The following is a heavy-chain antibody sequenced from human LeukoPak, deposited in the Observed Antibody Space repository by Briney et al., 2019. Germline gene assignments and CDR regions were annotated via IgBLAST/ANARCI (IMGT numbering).Heavy chain of an antibody. CDR1: GGSISSYY. Sequence: NPSETLSLTCTVSGGSISSYYWSWIRQPPGKGLEWIGYIYYSGSTNYNPSLKSRVTISVDTSKNQFSLKLSSVTAADTAVYYCAREVIAAHNWFDPWGQGTLVTVSS. CDR3: AREVIAAHNWFDP. CDR2: IYYSGST. J-gene: IGHJ5*02. V-gene: IGHV4-59*12. D-gene: IGHD6-6*01.